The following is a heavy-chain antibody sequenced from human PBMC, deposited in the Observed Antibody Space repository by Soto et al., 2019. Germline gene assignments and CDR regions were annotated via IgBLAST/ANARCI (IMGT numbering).Heavy chain of an antibody. CDR3: ATETRFSTGLPPRYTSSWYMYYFDY. CDR2: INAGNGNT. J-gene: IGHJ4*02. CDR1: GYTFTNYA. D-gene: IGHD6-13*01. V-gene: IGHV1-3*01. Sequence: ALVKVSCKASGYTFTNYAIHWVRQAPGQRLEWMGWINAGNGNTKYSQNFQGRVTITRDTSASTAYMELSSLRPEDTAVYLCATETRFSTGLPPRYTSSWYMYYFDYWGQGTLVTVSS.